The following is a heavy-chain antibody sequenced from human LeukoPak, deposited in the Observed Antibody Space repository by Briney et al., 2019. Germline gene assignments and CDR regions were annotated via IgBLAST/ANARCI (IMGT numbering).Heavy chain of an antibody. Sequence: SVKVSCKASGGTFSSYAISWVRQAPGQGLEWMGGIIPIFGTANYAQKFQGRVTITADKPTSTAYMELSSLRSEDTAVYYCASGDTAMVFDYWGQGTLVTVSS. V-gene: IGHV1-69*06. CDR2: IIPIFGTA. D-gene: IGHD5-18*01. CDR3: ASGDTAMVFDY. J-gene: IGHJ4*02. CDR1: GGTFSSYA.